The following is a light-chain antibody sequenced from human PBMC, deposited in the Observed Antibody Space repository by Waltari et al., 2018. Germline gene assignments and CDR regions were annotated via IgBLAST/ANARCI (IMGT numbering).Light chain of an antibody. J-gene: IGKJ1*01. CDR2: GAS. CDR3: QQYKSYKT. V-gene: IGKV1-5*03. Sequence: DIQMTQSPSTLSASVGDTVIPPCRASQSITTSLAWYQQKPGKAPDVLIYGASNLESGVPSRFSGSGSGTEFTLTISSLQPDDFATYYCQQYKSYKTFGQGTRVEIK. CDR1: QSITTS.